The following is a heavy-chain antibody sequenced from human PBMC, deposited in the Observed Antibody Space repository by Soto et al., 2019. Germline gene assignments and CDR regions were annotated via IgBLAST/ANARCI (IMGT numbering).Heavy chain of an antibody. CDR2: VRSDGDTT. CDR1: GFTFSRYG. D-gene: IGHD1-26*01. Sequence: EVQVLESGGGLVQPGGSLRLSCAASGFTFSRYGMNWVRQAPGKGLEWVSGVRSDGDTTYNADSVKGRFTVSRDNFKNTVELQMNSPSVEDTAVYYCAKGKGVGATPDGANCWGQGTLVTVSS. CDR3: AKGKGVGATPDGANC. J-gene: IGHJ4*02. V-gene: IGHV3-23*01.